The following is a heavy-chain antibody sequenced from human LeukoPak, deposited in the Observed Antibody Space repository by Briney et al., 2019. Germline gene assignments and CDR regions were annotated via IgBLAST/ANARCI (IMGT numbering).Heavy chain of an antibody. Sequence: SETLSLTCTASGGSISTSNYYWGWIRQPPGKGLEWIGNIFYSGSTYYSPSVKSRVTISLDTSRNQFSLKLNSVTAADTAVYYCARAVGSGSFQTYYYYMDVWGKGATVTISS. CDR2: IFYSGST. CDR1: GGSISTSNYY. D-gene: IGHD3-10*01. J-gene: IGHJ6*03. CDR3: ARAVGSGSFQTYYYYMDV. V-gene: IGHV4-39*07.